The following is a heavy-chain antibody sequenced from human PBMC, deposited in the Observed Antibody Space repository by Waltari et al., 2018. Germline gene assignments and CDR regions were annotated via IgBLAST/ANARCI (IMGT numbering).Heavy chain of an antibody. Sequence: EVQLVESGGGLVQPGGSLRLSCAASGFTVSSNDMRWVRQAPGKGLEWVSVIYSGGSTYYADSVKGRFTISRDNSKNTLYLQMNSLRAEDTAVYYCARVGYSYGSYFDYWGQGTLVTVSS. J-gene: IGHJ4*02. D-gene: IGHD5-18*01. CDR1: GFTVSSND. CDR3: ARVGYSYGSYFDY. V-gene: IGHV3-66*02. CDR2: IYSGGST.